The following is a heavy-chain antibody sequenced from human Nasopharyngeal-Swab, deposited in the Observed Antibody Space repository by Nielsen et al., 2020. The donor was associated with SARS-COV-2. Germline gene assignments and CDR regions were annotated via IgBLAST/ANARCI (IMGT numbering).Heavy chain of an antibody. CDR3: ARDPGSWYDTNEVQINSGEDNWFDP. CDR2: ISAYNGNT. CDR1: GYTFTSYG. D-gene: IGHD6-13*01. Sequence: ASVKVSCKASGYTFTSYGISWVRQAPGQGLEWMGWISAYNGNTNYAQKFQGRVTITADESTSTAYMELSSLRSEDTAVYYCARDPGSWYDTNEVQINSGEDNWFDPWGQGTLVTVSS. J-gene: IGHJ5*02. V-gene: IGHV1-18*01.